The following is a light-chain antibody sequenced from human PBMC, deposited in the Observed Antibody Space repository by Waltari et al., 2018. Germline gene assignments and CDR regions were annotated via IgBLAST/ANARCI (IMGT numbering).Light chain of an antibody. CDR1: DSNIASFG. CDR3: QSYDNSLRGSVL. Sequence: QSVLTQAPSVSGAPGQRVTISCTGGDSNIASFGVTSYQHLPGRVPKLLIYENTNRPSGVPDRCSGSRSGTSASLAIAGLQPEDEGDYYCQSYDNSLRGSVLFGGGTKLTVL. V-gene: IGLV1-40*01. J-gene: IGLJ3*02. CDR2: ENT.